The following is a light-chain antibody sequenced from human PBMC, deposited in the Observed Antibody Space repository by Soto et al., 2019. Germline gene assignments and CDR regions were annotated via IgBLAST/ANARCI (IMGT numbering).Light chain of an antibody. CDR3: QQYGTSPPIT. J-gene: IGKJ5*01. V-gene: IGKV3-20*01. Sequence: EMVLTQSPGTLSLSPGERATLFCRASQSVSSSYLAWYQQKPGQAPRLLIYGASSRATGIPDRFSGSGSGTDFNLTITRLEPEDFAVYYCQQYGTSPPITFGQGTRLEI. CDR1: QSVSSSY. CDR2: GAS.